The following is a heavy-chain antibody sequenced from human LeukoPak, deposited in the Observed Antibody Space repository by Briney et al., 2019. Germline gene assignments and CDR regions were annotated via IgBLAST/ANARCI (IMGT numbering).Heavy chain of an antibody. CDR3: AKVRSSGSYRGVFDY. CDR2: IWYDGSNK. D-gene: IGHD1-26*01. Sequence: GGSLRLSCAASGFTFSSYGMHWVRQAPGKGLEWVAVIWYDGSNKYYADSVKGRFTISRDNSKNTLYLQMNSLRAEDTAVYYCAKVRSSGSYRGVFDYWGQGTLVTVSS. CDR1: GFTFSSYG. V-gene: IGHV3-33*06. J-gene: IGHJ4*02.